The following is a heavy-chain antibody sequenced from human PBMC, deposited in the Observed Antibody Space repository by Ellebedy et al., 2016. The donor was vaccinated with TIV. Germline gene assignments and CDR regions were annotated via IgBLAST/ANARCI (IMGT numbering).Heavy chain of an antibody. Sequence: GESLKISCAASGFTFSTYAMSWVRQAPGRGLEWVSTISGSGGGTYYTDSVKCRFTISRDNSKNPLYLQMNSLRAGDTAIYYCARLRYFGSGSYSDYWGQGTLVTVSS. V-gene: IGHV3-23*01. D-gene: IGHD3-10*01. CDR2: ISGSGGGT. CDR1: GFTFSTYA. J-gene: IGHJ4*02. CDR3: ARLRYFGSGSYSDY.